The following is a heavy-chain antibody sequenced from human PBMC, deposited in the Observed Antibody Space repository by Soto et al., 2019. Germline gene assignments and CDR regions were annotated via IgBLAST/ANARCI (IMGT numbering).Heavy chain of an antibody. Sequence: EASVKVSCKASGYTFTNYGISWVRQAPGQGLEWMGWINAYNGNTNYAQKLQGRVTMTTDTSTSTAYMELRSLRSEDTAVDYCAREHSSDWRFDYWGQGTLVAVSS. CDR3: AREHSSDWRFDY. J-gene: IGHJ4*02. D-gene: IGHD6-25*01. V-gene: IGHV1-18*01. CDR2: INAYNGNT. CDR1: GYTFTNYG.